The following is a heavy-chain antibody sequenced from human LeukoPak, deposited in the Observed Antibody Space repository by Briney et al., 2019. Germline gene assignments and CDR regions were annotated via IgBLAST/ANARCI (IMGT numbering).Heavy chain of an antibody. D-gene: IGHD2-2*01. Sequence: ASVKVSCKASGYTFTSYGISWARQAPGQGLEWMGWISAYNGNTNYAQKLQGRVTMTTDTSTSTAYMELRSLRSDDTAVYYCARVRFYIVVVPAAVAGNWFDPWGQGTLVTVSS. CDR1: GYTFTSYG. CDR3: ARVRFYIVVVPAAVAGNWFDP. V-gene: IGHV1-18*01. J-gene: IGHJ5*02. CDR2: ISAYNGNT.